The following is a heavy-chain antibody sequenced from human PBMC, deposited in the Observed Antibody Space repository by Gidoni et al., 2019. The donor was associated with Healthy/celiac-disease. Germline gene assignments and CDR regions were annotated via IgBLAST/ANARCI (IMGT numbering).Heavy chain of an antibody. V-gene: IGHV3-21*01. Sequence: EVQLVESGGGLVKPGGSLRLSCAASGFTFSSYSMNWVRQAPGKGLEWVSSISSSSSYIYYADSVKGRFTISRDNAKNSLYLQMNSLRAEDTAVYYCARDTDYGDYGRWYFDLWGRGTLVTVSS. CDR3: ARDTDYGDYGRWYFDL. J-gene: IGHJ2*01. D-gene: IGHD4-17*01. CDR2: ISSSSSYI. CDR1: GFTFSSYS.